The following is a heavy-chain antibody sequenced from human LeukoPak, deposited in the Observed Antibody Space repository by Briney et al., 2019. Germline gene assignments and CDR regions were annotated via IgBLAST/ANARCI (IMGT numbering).Heavy chain of an antibody. CDR2: ISSSSSYI. V-gene: IGHV3-21*01. D-gene: IGHD2-15*01. CDR3: ASQGGVVVAASLLHWFDP. Sequence: GGSLRLSCAASGFTFSSYSMNWVRQAPGKGLEWVSSISSSSSYIYYADSVKGRFTISRDNAKNSLYLQMNSLRADDTAVYYCASQGGVVVAASLLHWFDPWGQGTLVTVSS. J-gene: IGHJ5*02. CDR1: GFTFSSYS.